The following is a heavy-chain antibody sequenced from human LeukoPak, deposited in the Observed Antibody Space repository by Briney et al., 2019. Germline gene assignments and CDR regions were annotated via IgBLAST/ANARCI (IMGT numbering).Heavy chain of an antibody. CDR1: GGSISSSSYY. D-gene: IGHD2-15*01. CDR2: IYYSGST. V-gene: IGHV4-39*02. J-gene: IGHJ5*02. CDR3: ARDGGRLWRMSSGGHRP. Sequence: SETLSLTCTVSGGSISSSSYYWGWIRQPPGKGLEWIGSIYYSGSTYYNPSLKSRVTISVDTSKNHFSLKLSSVTAADTAVYYCARDGGRLWRMSSGGHRPWGQGTLVTVSP.